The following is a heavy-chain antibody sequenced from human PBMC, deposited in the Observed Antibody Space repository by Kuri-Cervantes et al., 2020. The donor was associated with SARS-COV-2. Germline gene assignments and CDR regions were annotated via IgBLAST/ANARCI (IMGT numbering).Heavy chain of an antibody. CDR2: IWYDGINK. Sequence: LSLTCAASGFTFSSYGMRWVRQAPGKGLEWVALIWYDGINKYYADSVKGRFTISRDNSKNMVYLQMDSLRAEDTAVYYCAKAAFTGYTGYRIDWGQGTLVTVSS. CDR3: AKAAFTGYTGYRID. J-gene: IGHJ4*02. D-gene: IGHD3-16*02. CDR1: GFTFSSYG. V-gene: IGHV3-33*06.